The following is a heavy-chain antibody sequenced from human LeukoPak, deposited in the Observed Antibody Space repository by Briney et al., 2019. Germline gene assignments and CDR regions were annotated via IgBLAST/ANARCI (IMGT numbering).Heavy chain of an antibody. V-gene: IGHV4-4*07. D-gene: IGHD3-22*01. CDR1: GRSISSYY. J-gene: IGHJ3*02. CDR2: IYSSAST. CDR3: ARDSPRECYNSSGYYYYAFDI. Sequence: TETLCLTCTVSGRSISSYYWSWVRQPAGKGLEWVGRIYSSASTNYKASLKSRVTMSVDTSKNQFSLKLSSVTAADTAVYYCARDSPRECYNSSGYYYYAFDIWGQGTMVTVSS.